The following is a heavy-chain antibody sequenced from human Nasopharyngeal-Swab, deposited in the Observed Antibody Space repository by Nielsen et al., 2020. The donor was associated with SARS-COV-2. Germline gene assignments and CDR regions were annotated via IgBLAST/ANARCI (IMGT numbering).Heavy chain of an antibody. V-gene: IGHV3-7*01. CDR1: GFTFSSYW. CDR3: ARDGGSYNDY. D-gene: IGHD1-26*01. J-gene: IGHJ4*02. Sequence: LSLTCAASGFTFSSYWMSWVRQAPGKGLEWVANIKQDGSEKYYVDSVKGRFTISRDNAKNSLYLQMNSLRAEDTAVYYCARDGGSYNDYWGQRTLVTVSS. CDR2: IKQDGSEK.